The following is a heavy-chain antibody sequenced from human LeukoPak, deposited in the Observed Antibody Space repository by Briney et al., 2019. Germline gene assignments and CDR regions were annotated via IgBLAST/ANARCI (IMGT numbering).Heavy chain of an antibody. J-gene: IGHJ4*02. Sequence: ASVKVSCKASRGTFSSYAISWVRQAPGQGLEWMGGIIPRFGTANYAQKFQGRVTMTTDTSTSTAYMELRSLRSDDTAVYYCARDLTHRRNYDNSGYQIVPAFWGQGTLVTVSS. CDR2: IIPRFGTA. D-gene: IGHD3-22*01. V-gene: IGHV1-69*05. CDR3: ARDLTHRRNYDNSGYQIVPAF. CDR1: RGTFSSYA.